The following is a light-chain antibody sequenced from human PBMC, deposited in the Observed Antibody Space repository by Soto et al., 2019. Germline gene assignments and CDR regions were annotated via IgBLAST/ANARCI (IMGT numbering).Light chain of an antibody. J-gene: IGLJ1*01. V-gene: IGLV1-44*01. CDR3: AAWDDILNGYV. Sequence: QSVLTQPRSAPGTPGQRVTISCSGSSANIESNTVTWYQQLPGTAPKLVIYSNYDRPSGVPDRFSGSTSGTSASLVIRGLQSEDEADYSCAAWDDILNGYVFGGGTKVTVL. CDR2: SNY. CDR1: SANIESNT.